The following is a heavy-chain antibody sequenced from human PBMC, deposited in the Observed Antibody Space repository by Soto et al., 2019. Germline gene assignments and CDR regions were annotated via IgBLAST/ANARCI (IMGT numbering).Heavy chain of an antibody. J-gene: IGHJ4*02. CDR3: TTDLVQLELYSHEPDY. Sequence: SLRLSCAASGFTFSNAWMNWVRQAPGKGLEWVGRIKSKTDGGTTDYAAPVKGRFTISRDDSKNTLYLQMNSLKTEDTAVYYCTTDLVQLELYSHEPDYWGQGTLVTVSS. V-gene: IGHV3-15*07. CDR2: IKSKTDGGTT. CDR1: GFTFSNAW. D-gene: IGHD1-1*01.